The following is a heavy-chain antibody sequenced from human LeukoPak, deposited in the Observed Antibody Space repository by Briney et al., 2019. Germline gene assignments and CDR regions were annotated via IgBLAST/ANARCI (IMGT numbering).Heavy chain of an antibody. J-gene: IGHJ6*03. V-gene: IGHV4-39*01. CDR3: ARSNSSSWYPYYYYYYMDV. CDR2: IYYSGST. Sequence: SETLSLTCVDYGGSFSGYYWGWIRQPPGKWLEWIGSIYYSGSTYYNPSLKSRVTISVDTSKNQFSLKLSSVTAADTAVYYCARSNSSSWYPYYYYYYMDVWGKGTTVTISS. D-gene: IGHD6-13*01. CDR1: GGSFSGYY.